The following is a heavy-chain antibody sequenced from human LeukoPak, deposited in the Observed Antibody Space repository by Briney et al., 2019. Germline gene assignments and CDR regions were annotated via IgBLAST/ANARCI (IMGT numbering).Heavy chain of an antibody. CDR3: ARANNWFDP. CDR2: INHSGSA. CDR1: GGSFSGYY. Sequence: SETLSLTCAVSGGSFSGYYWTWIRQPPGKGLEWIGEINHSGSANYSPSLSSRVTISLDMSENQFSLKLTSVTAADTAVYYCARANNWFDPWGQGTLVTVSS. V-gene: IGHV4-34*01. J-gene: IGHJ5*02.